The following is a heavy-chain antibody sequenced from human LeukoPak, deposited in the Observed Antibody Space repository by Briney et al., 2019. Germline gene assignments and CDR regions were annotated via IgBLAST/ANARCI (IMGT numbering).Heavy chain of an antibody. CDR1: GFTFSDYY. D-gene: IGHD3-22*01. V-gene: IGHV3-11*04. J-gene: IGHJ4*02. Sequence: PGGSLRPSCAASGFTFSDYYMSWIRQAPGKGLEWVSYISSSGSTIYYADSVKGRFTISRDNSKNTLYLQMNSLRAEDTAVYYCAKDTTIQLHTYYYDSSGFDYWGQGTLVTVSS. CDR3: AKDTTIQLHTYYYDSSGFDY. CDR2: ISSSGSTI.